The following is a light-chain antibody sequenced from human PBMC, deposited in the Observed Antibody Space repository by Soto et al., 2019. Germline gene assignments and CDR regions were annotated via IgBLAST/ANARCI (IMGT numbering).Light chain of an antibody. Sequence: EIVLTQSPGTLSLSPGERATLSCRASQSVSRDYLAWYQQKPGQAPNLLIFRTSSRATGIPDRFSGSGSGTDFTLTISRLEPEDFAVYYCQQYGSSVYTFGQGTKLEIK. CDR3: QQYGSSVYT. CDR1: QSVSRDY. J-gene: IGKJ2*01. V-gene: IGKV3-20*01. CDR2: RTS.